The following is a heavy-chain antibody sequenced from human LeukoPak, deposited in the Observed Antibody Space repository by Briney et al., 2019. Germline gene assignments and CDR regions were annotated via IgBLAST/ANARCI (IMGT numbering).Heavy chain of an antibody. Sequence: QPGGSLRLSCAASGFTFSTSAMGWVRQAPGKGLEWVSSIKGGGGDPFYADSVEGRFTISRDNSKNTLFLQLNSLRAEDTAVYYCAKGGHDYNPFYWWGQGTLVTVSS. CDR3: AKGGHDYNPFYW. D-gene: IGHD4-11*01. J-gene: IGHJ4*02. CDR2: IKGGGGDP. CDR1: GFTFSTSA. V-gene: IGHV3-23*01.